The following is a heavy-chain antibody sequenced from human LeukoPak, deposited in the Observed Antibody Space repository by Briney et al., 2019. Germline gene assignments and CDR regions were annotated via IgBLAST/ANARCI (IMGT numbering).Heavy chain of an antibody. CDR1: GGSISSYY. V-gene: IGHV4-59*01. CDR2: IYYTGAT. J-gene: IGHJ4*02. Sequence: PSETLSLTCTVSGGSISSYYWSWIRLPPGKGRGWSGYIYYTGATYYNPSLKSRVTISLDTSKNQFSLKLSSVTAADAAVYYCARAGYSYGTGYYFDYWGQGALVTVSS. CDR3: ARAGYSYGTGYYFDY. D-gene: IGHD5-18*01.